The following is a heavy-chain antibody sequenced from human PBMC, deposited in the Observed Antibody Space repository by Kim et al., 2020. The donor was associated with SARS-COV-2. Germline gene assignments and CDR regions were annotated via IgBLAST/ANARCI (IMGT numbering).Heavy chain of an antibody. J-gene: IGHJ4*02. Sequence: GGSLRLSCAASGFTFSSYGMHWVRQAPGKGLEWVAVISYDGSNKYYADSVKGRFTISRDNSKNTLYLQMNSLRAEDTAVYYCAKGLGLRAAAGPFDYWGQGTLVTVSS. V-gene: IGHV3-30*18. CDR3: AKGLGLRAAAGPFDY. CDR2: ISYDGSNK. CDR1: GFTFSSYG. D-gene: IGHD6-13*01.